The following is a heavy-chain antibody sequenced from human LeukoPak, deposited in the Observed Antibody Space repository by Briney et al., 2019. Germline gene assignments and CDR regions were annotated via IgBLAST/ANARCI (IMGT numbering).Heavy chain of an antibody. CDR2: IYYSGST. Sequence: SETLSLTCTVSGGSISSYYWSWIRQPPGKGLEWIGYIYYSGSTNYNPSLKSRVTISVDTSKNQFSLKLSSVTAADTAVYFCAIMTTVTTDYFDYWGQGTLVTVSS. CDR1: GGSISSYY. D-gene: IGHD4-17*01. V-gene: IGHV4-59*12. J-gene: IGHJ4*02. CDR3: AIMTTVTTDYFDY.